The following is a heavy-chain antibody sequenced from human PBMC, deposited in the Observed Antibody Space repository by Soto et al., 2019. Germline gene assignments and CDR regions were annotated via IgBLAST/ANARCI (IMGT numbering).Heavy chain of an antibody. V-gene: IGHV3-7*01. Sequence: EVQLVESGGGLVQPGGSLRLSCEASGLTFTDHWMTWVRQAPGKGLEWVANIKKDGSETYYVDSVKGRFTVSRDNAKNSLFLQMNSLRGEDTAVYYCAKGQWIDDYWGPGTLVTVSS. CDR1: GLTFTDHW. J-gene: IGHJ4*02. CDR3: AKGQWIDDY. CDR2: IKKDGSET. D-gene: IGHD5-12*01.